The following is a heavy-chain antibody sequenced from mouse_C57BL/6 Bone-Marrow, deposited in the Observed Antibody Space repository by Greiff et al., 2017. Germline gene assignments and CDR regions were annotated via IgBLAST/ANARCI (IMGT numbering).Heavy chain of an antibody. D-gene: IGHD1-1*01. J-gene: IGHJ2*01. CDR2: IDPSDSET. V-gene: IGHV1-52*01. Sequence: QVQLQQPGAELVRPGSSVKLSCKASGYTFTSYWMHWVKQRPIQGLEWIGNIDPSDSETHYNQKFKDKATLTVDKSSSTAYMQRRSLTSEDSAVFYCARLYGSSTVYFDDWGQGNTHAGSA. CDR3: ARLYGSSTVYFDD. CDR1: GYTFTSYW.